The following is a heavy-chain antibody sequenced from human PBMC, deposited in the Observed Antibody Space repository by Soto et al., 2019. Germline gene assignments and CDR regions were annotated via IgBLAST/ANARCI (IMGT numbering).Heavy chain of an antibody. CDR2: ISGSGGST. CDR3: AKDLWGDFEEELGYYYYGMDV. J-gene: IGHJ6*02. CDR1: GFTFSSYA. D-gene: IGHD2-21*02. Sequence: GGSLRLSCVASGFTFSSYAMSWVRQAPGKGLEWVSAISGSGGSTYYADSVKGRFTISRDNSKNTLYLQMNSLRAEDTAVYYCAKDLWGDFEEELGYYYYGMDVWGQGTTVTVSS. V-gene: IGHV3-23*01.